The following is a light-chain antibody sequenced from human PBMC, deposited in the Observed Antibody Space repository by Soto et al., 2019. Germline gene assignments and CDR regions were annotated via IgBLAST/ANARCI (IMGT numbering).Light chain of an antibody. V-gene: IGLV2-8*01. Sequence: QSVLTQPPSASGSPGQSVTISCTGTSSDVGAYNYVSWYQQHPGKVPKLIIYEVTKRPSGVPDRFSGSKSGNTASLTISGLQAEDGADYYCSSYTSSTNYVFGTGTKVTVL. CDR1: SSDVGAYNY. CDR3: SSYTSSTNYV. J-gene: IGLJ1*01. CDR2: EVT.